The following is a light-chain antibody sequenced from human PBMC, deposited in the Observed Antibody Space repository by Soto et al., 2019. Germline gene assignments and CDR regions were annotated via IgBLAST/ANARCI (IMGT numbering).Light chain of an antibody. CDR2: EVS. CDR3: SAYTGSSTLSV. J-gene: IGLJ1*01. V-gene: IGLV2-14*01. Sequence: SALTQPRSVSGTPGQTGTISCTGTSSDVDGYNYVSWYQQHPGKAPKLMVYEVSNRPSGVSNRFSGSKSGNTASLTISGLQAEDEADYYCSAYTGSSTLSVFGTGTKVTVL. CDR1: SSDVDGYNY.